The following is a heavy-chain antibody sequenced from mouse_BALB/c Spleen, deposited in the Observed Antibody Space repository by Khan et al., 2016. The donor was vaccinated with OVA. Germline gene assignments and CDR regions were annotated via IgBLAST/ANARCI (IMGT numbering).Heavy chain of an antibody. D-gene: IGHD1-1*01. CDR2: ISYSGST. V-gene: IGHV3-2*02. Sequence: EVQLVESGPGLVKPSQSLSLTCTVTGYSITSDYAWNGIRQFPGNKLEWMGYISYSGSTSYNPSLKSRISITRDTSKNQFFLQLNSVTTEDTATYYCARDYGSSYYYFDYWGQGTTLTVSS. CDR3: ARDYGSSYYYFDY. J-gene: IGHJ2*01. CDR1: GYSITSDYA.